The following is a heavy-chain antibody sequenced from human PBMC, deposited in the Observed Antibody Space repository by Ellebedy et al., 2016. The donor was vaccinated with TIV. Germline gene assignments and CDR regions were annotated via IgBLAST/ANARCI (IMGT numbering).Heavy chain of an antibody. Sequence: GESLKISXAASGFSFSGYAMSWVRQAPGKGLEWVSAISGSGGSTYYADSVKGRFTISRDNSKNTLYLQMNSLRAEDTAVYYCATGGYCSSTRCYHLGYWGQGTLVTVSS. D-gene: IGHD2-2*01. J-gene: IGHJ4*02. CDR2: ISGSGGST. CDR1: GFSFSGYA. V-gene: IGHV3-23*01. CDR3: ATGGYCSSTRCYHLGY.